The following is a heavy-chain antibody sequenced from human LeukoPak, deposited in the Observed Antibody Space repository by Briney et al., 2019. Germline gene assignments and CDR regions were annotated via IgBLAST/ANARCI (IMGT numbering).Heavy chain of an antibody. D-gene: IGHD3-10*01. Sequence: GGSLRLSCAASGFTFSSYSMNWVRQAPGKGLEWVSYISSSSSTIYYADSVKGRFTISRDNAKNSLYLQMNSLRAEDTAVYYCARDNRLEVLGYYYYYMDVWGKGTTVTVSS. CDR1: GFTFSSYS. CDR2: ISSSSSTI. CDR3: ARDNRLEVLGYYYYYMDV. V-gene: IGHV3-48*01. J-gene: IGHJ6*03.